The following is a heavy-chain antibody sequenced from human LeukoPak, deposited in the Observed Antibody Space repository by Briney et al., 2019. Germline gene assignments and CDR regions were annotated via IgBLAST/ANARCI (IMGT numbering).Heavy chain of an antibody. V-gene: IGHV1-8*01. CDR2: MNPNSGNT. CDR3: ARGTAAAHGDY. CDR1: GYTFTSYD. J-gene: IGHJ4*02. Sequence: ASVKVSCKASGYTFTSYDINWVRQAPGQGLEWMGWMNPNSGNTGYAREFQGRVTMTRNTSISTAYMELSSLRSEDTAVYYCARGTAAAHGDYWGQGTLVTVSS. D-gene: IGHD6-13*01.